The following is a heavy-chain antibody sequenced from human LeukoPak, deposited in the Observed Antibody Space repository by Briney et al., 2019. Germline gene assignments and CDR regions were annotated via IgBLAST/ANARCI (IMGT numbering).Heavy chain of an antibody. CDR2: FIGNGGST. D-gene: IGHD3-3*01. V-gene: IGHV3-23*01. CDR1: GFTFSSYV. Sequence: GGSLRLSCAASGFTFSSYVMSWVRQAPGKGLEWASDFIGNGGSTYHAASVKGRFTISRDNSKNKLYLQMNSVRAEDTAVYYCAKVKYYGFRSGYSNWGQGTLVTVSS. CDR3: AKVKYYGFRSGYSN. J-gene: IGHJ4*02.